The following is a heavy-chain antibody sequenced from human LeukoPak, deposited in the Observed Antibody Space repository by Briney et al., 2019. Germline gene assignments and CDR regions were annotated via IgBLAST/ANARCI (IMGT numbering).Heavy chain of an antibody. J-gene: IGHJ6*03. CDR3: ARCEGVGATQYYYYYYMDV. CDR1: GGSISSSSYY. Sequence: SETLSLTCTVSGGSISSSSYYWGWIRQPPGKGLEWIGSIYYSGNTYYYPSLKSRVSISIDTSKNQFSLKLSSVTAADTAVYYCARCEGVGATQYYYYYYMDVWGKGTTVTVSS. V-gene: IGHV4-39*07. CDR2: IYYSGNT. D-gene: IGHD1-26*01.